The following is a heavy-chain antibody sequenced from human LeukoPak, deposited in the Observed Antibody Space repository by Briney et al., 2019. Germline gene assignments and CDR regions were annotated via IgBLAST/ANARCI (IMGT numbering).Heavy chain of an antibody. CDR2: IYPGDSDT. V-gene: IGHV5-51*01. D-gene: IGHD4-17*01. CDR3: ARHPERDDYGDSNYYYGMDV. CDR1: GYSFTSYW. J-gene: IGHJ6*02. Sequence: GESLQISCKGSGYSFTSYWIGWVRQLPGKGLEWMGIIYPGDSDTRYSPSFQGQVTISADKSISTAYLQRSSLKASDTAMYYCARHPERDDYGDSNYYYGMDVWGQGTTVTVSS.